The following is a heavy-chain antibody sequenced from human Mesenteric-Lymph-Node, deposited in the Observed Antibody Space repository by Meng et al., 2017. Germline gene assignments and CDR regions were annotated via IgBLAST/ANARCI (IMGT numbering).Heavy chain of an antibody. J-gene: IGHJ4*02. Sequence: QVQMQDRGPVLVKPAGTLSLPCTVSGDSISSDIGWSWVRQPPGKGLEWIGEVYHRGDTNYNPSLKSRVVISVDRSKNQFSLNLSSVTAADTAVYYCGRDQGRQLINHWGQGTLVTVSS. CDR3: GRDQGRQLINH. CDR2: VYHRGDT. CDR1: GDSISSDIG. D-gene: IGHD1-1*01. V-gene: IGHV4-4*02.